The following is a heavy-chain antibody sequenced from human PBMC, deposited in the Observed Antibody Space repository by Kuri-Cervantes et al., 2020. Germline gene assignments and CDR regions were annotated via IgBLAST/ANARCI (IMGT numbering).Heavy chain of an antibody. V-gene: IGHV3-30*01. D-gene: IGHD2-2*01. J-gene: IGHJ3*02. CDR3: ARSRIVVVPAATRDAFDI. CDR2: ISYDGSNK. Sequence: GGSLRLSCAASGFTFSSYAMHWVRQAPGKGLEWVAVISYDGSNKYYADSVKGRFTISRDNSKNTLYLQMNSLRAEDTAVYYCARSRIVVVPAATRDAFDIWGQGTMVTVSS. CDR1: GFTFSSYA.